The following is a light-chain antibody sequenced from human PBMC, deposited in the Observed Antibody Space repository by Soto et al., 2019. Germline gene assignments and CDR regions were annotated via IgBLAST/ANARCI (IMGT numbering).Light chain of an antibody. CDR1: SSDVGGYNY. CDR3: TSYTNSSTLL. CDR2: DVG. J-gene: IGLJ2*01. V-gene: IGLV2-14*03. Sequence: QAVVTQPASVSGSPGQSIAISCTGTSSDVGGYNYVSWYQQHPGKAPKLIIYDVGDRPSGVSDRFSGSKSGNTASLTISGLRAEDEADYHCTSYTNSSTLLFGGGTKLTVL.